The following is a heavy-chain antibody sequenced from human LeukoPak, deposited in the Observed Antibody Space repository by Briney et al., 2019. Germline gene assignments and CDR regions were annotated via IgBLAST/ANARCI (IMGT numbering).Heavy chain of an antibody. CDR1: GGSISSSSYY. J-gene: IGHJ3*02. Sequence: NPSETLSLTCTVSGGSISSSSYYWGWIRQPPGKGLEWIGSIYYSGTTYYNPSLKSRLTISVDTSKNQFSLNLSSVTAADTAVYYCARGALDAFDIWGQGTMVTVSS. CDR2: IYYSGTT. CDR3: ARGALDAFDI. V-gene: IGHV4-39*07.